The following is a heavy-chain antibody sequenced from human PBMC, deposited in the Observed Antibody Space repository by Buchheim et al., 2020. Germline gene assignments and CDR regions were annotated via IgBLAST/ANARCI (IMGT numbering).Heavy chain of an antibody. CDR1: GFSFRSYG. J-gene: IGHJ3*02. Sequence: QVQLVESGGGVVQPGRSLRLSCAASGFSFRSYGMHWVRQAPGKGLEWVAVISYDGSNKYYADSVKGRFTISRDNSKNTLSLQMNSLRAEDTAVYYCAKDLEQLVQLGAFDIWGQGT. CDR2: ISYDGSNK. D-gene: IGHD6-6*01. CDR3: AKDLEQLVQLGAFDI. V-gene: IGHV3-30*18.